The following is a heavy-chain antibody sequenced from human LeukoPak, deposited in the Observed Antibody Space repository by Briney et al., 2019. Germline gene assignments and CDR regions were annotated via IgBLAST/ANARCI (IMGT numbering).Heavy chain of an antibody. J-gene: IGHJ4*02. D-gene: IGHD6-13*01. CDR3: ARDQLATGDY. Sequence: ASVKVSCKASGGTFSSYATSWVRQAPGQGLEWMGWISAYNGNTNYAQKLQGRVTMTTDTSTSTAYMELRSLRSDDTAVYYCARDQLATGDYWGQGTLVTVSS. CDR1: GGTFSSYA. V-gene: IGHV1-18*01. CDR2: ISAYNGNT.